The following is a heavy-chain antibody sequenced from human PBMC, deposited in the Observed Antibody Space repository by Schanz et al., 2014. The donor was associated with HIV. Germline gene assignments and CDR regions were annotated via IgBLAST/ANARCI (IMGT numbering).Heavy chain of an antibody. D-gene: IGHD5-18*01. CDR2: ITSDNDYK. Sequence: QAQLVQSGNEVKKPGASVKVSCKASDYNFMKYGINWVRRAPGQGLEWMGWITSDNDYKMVGQRFQGRVTLTTDTSTNTAYMELESLRSDDTAIYYCARSYSSPMDGLDVWGQGTTVTVSS. J-gene: IGHJ6*02. CDR3: ARSYSSPMDGLDV. CDR1: DYNFMKYG. V-gene: IGHV1-18*01.